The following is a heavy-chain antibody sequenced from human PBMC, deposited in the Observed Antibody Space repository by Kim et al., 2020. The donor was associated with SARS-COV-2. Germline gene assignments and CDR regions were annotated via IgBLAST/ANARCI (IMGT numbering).Heavy chain of an antibody. Sequence: ASVKVSCKASGYTFTSYAMNWVRQAPGQGLEWMGWINTNTGNPTYAQGFTGRFVFSLDTSVSTAYLQISSLKAEDTAVYYCARDLPPTNLWFGEATYYYYYGMDVWGQGTTVTVSS. CDR2: INTNTGNP. CDR3: ARDLPPTNLWFGEATYYYYYGMDV. CDR1: GYTFTSYA. V-gene: IGHV7-4-1*02. J-gene: IGHJ6*02. D-gene: IGHD3-10*01.